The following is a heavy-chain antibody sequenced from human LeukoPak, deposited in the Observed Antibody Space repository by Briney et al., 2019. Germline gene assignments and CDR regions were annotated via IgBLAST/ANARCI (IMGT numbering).Heavy chain of an antibody. CDR1: GFTFNDYA. D-gene: IGHD2/OR15-2a*01. J-gene: IGHJ6*03. Sequence: GGSPRLSCAASGFTFNDYAMQWVRQASGKGLEWVSGISWNSGSIGYADSVKGRFTISRDNAKNSLYLQMNGLRPEDTALYYCAKSPNSFDFYYYMDVWGKGTTVTVSS. CDR3: AKSPNSFDFYYYMDV. V-gene: IGHV3-9*01. CDR2: ISWNSGSI.